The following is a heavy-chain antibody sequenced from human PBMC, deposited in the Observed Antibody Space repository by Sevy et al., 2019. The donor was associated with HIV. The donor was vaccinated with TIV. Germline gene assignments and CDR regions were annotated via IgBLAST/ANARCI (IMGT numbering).Heavy chain of an antibody. D-gene: IGHD3-16*01. Sequence: ASVKVSCKASGYTFTSYGISWVRQAPGQGLEWMGWISAYKGNTNYAQKFQGRVTMTTDTSTFTAYMELRSLRYDDTAVYYCARDRDYDYIWGTFPYRDYWGQGTLVTV. V-gene: IGHV1-18*01. J-gene: IGHJ4*02. CDR1: GYTFTSYG. CDR2: ISAYKGNT. CDR3: ARDRDYDYIWGTFPYRDY.